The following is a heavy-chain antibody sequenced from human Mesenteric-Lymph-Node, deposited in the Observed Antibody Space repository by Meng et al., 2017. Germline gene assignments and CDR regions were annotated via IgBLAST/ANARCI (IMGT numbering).Heavy chain of an antibody. J-gene: IGHJ4*02. V-gene: IGHV4-34*01. D-gene: IGHD3-22*01. CDR2: INHSGST. Sequence: LETLSLTCAVYGGSFSGYYWSWIRQPPGKGLEWIGEINHSGSTNYNPSLKSRATISVDTSRKQFSLKLSSVTAADTAVYYCARLTYYDSTGYFDSWGQGTLVTVSS. CDR1: GGSFSGYY. CDR3: ARLTYYDSTGYFDS.